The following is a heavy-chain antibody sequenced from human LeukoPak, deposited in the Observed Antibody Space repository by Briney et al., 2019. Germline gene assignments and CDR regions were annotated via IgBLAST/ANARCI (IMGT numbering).Heavy chain of an antibody. CDR2: IKSKTDGGTT. CDR1: GFTFSNAW. D-gene: IGHD3-10*01. CDR3: AKTGMVRGSY. Sequence: GGSLRLSCAASGFTFSNAWMSWVRQAPGKGLEWVGRIKSKTDGGTTDYAAPVKGRFTISRDDSKNTLYLQMNSLRAEDTAVYYCAKTGMVRGSYWGQGTLVTVSS. V-gene: IGHV3-15*01. J-gene: IGHJ4*02.